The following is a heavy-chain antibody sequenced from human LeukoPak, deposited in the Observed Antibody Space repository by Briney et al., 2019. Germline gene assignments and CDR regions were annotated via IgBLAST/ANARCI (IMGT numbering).Heavy chain of an antibody. D-gene: IGHD6-13*01. J-gene: IGHJ4*02. V-gene: IGHV2-70*11. CDR3: ARIPGYSSSWRQYYFDY. Sequence: SGPTLVNPTLTLTLTCTFSGFSLSTSGMCVSWIRQPPGEALEWLARIDWDDDKYYSTSLKTRLTISKDTSKNQVVLTMTNMDPVDTATYYCARIPGYSSSWRQYYFDYWGQGTLVTVSS. CDR2: IDWDDDK. CDR1: GFSLSTSGMC.